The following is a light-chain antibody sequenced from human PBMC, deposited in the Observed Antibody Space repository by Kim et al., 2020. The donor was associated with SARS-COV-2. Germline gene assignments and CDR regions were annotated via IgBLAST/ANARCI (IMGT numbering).Light chain of an antibody. V-gene: IGLV3-19*01. CDR1: SLRSYY. Sequence: SSELTQDPAVSVALGQTVRITCQGDSLRSYYASWYQQKPGQAPVLLIYGKNNRPSGIPDRFSGSSSGNTASLTITGAQAEDEADYYCNSRDSSGNHLVVF. CDR3: NSRDSSGNHLVV. CDR2: GKN. J-gene: IGLJ2*01.